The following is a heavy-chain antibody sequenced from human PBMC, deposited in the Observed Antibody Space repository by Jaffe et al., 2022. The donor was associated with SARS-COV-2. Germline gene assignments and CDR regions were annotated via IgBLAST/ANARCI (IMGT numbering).Heavy chain of an antibody. D-gene: IGHD3-22*01. CDR1: GFTFSSSA. Sequence: EVKLLESGGGLAQPGGSLRLSCAASGFTFSSSALNWVRQAPGKGLEWVSTITNSGGSGGSTYYADPVKGRFTISRDNSKNTLYLQMNSLRAEDTAVYYCAKETYDNSGYYDYWGQGTLVTVSS. CDR2: ITNSGGSGGST. J-gene: IGHJ4*02. CDR3: AKETYDNSGYYDY. V-gene: IGHV3-23*01.